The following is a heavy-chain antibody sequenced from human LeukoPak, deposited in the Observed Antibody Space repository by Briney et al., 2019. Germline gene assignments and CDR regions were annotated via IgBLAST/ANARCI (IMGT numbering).Heavy chain of an antibody. D-gene: IGHD3-22*01. V-gene: IGHV1-18*01. CDR2: ISAYNAYT. CDR1: GHIFTSYG. J-gene: IGHJ4*02. Sequence: GASVKVSCKASGHIFTSYGITWVRQAPGQGLEWMGWISAYNAYTYYAQKLQGRVTMTTDTSTSTAYMELRSLRSDGTAVYYCARDVLHRIHYDRSAYYPGSSYWGQGTLVTVSS. CDR3: ARDVLHRIHYDRSAYYPGSSY.